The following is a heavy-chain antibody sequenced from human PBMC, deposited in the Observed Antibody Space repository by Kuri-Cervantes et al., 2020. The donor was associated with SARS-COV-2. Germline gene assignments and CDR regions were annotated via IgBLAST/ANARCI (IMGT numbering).Heavy chain of an antibody. Sequence: GESLKISCAASGFTFSSYAMSWVRQAPGKGLEWVSYISSSGSTIYYADSVKGRFTISRDNAKNSLYLQMDSLRVDDTAVYYCARGRWELTPFDYWGEGTLVTVSS. D-gene: IGHD1-26*01. J-gene: IGHJ4*02. CDR2: ISSSGSTI. V-gene: IGHV3-48*04. CDR1: GFTFSSYA. CDR3: ARGRWELTPFDY.